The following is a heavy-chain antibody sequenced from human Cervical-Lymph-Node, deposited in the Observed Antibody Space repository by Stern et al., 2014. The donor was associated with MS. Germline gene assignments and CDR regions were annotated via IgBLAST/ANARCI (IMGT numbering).Heavy chain of an antibody. Sequence: QMQLVQSGAAVKKPGTSVKVSCKASGYTLTNHYIHCVRQAPGQGLEWMGIVSPSSGTTAYAQRFQGRVSMTRDTSTTTFYLDLSNLTSEDTAVYFCARDIAAAATGFDYWGQGTLVTVSS. CDR2: VSPSSGTT. D-gene: IGHD6-13*01. V-gene: IGHV1-46*01. CDR3: ARDIAAAATGFDY. J-gene: IGHJ4*02. CDR1: GYTLTNHY.